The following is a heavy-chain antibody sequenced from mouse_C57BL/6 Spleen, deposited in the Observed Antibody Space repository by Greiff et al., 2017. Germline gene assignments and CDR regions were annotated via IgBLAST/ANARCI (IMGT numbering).Heavy chain of an antibody. V-gene: IGHV5-16*01. J-gene: IGHJ1*03. D-gene: IGHD1-1*01. CDR2: INYAGSST. CDR1: GFTFTGYY. Sequence: EVQRVESEGGLVQPGSSMKLSCTASGFTFTGYYMAWVRQVPEKGLEWVAKINYAGSSTYYLDYLKSRFIISGDKAKNTLYMQLSSLTSEDSATYYCARAYYEGYFAFWGTGTTVTVSS. CDR3: ARAYYEGYFAF.